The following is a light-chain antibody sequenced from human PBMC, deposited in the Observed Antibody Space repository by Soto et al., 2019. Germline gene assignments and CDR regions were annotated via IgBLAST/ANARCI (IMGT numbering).Light chain of an antibody. CDR1: QSGFSTH. Sequence: EIVLTQSPGTLSVSPGERATLSCRASQSGFSTHLAWFQQKPGQAPRLLIFGASTRAAGVPDRFSGSGSATDFTLTISRLEPEDFAVYYCHQYGNSPWTIGQGTLVE. V-gene: IGKV3-20*01. CDR2: GAS. CDR3: HQYGNSPWT. J-gene: IGKJ1*01.